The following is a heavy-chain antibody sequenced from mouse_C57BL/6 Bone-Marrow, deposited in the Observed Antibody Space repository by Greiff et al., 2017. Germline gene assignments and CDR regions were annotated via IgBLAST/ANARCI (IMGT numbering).Heavy chain of an antibody. J-gene: IGHJ2*01. CDR3: ARGGVYDGYYIDY. CDR2: IDPNSGGT. CDR1: GYTFTSYW. V-gene: IGHV1-72*01. D-gene: IGHD2-3*01. Sequence: QVQLQQPGAELVKPGASVKLSCKASGYTFTSYWMHWVKQRPGRGLEWIGRIDPNSGGTKYNEKFKSKATLTVDKPSSTAYMPLSSLTSDDSAVYYCARGGVYDGYYIDYWGQGTTLTVSS.